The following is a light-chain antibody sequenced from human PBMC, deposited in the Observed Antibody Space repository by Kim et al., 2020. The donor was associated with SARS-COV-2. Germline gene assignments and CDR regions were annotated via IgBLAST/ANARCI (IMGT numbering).Light chain of an antibody. Sequence: ASVGDRVTITCRASQSISSYLNWYQQKPGKAPKLLIYAASSLQSGVPSRFSGSGSGTDFTLTISSLQPEDFATYSCQQSYSTPLTFGGGTKVDIK. V-gene: IGKV1-39*01. CDR2: AAS. J-gene: IGKJ4*01. CDR1: QSISSY. CDR3: QQSYSTPLT.